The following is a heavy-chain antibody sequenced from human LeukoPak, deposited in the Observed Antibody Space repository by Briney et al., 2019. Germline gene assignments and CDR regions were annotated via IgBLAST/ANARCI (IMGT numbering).Heavy chain of an antibody. V-gene: IGHV4-59*01. D-gene: IGHD7-27*01. CDR3: AGTGLFFDY. Sequence: SQTLSLTCRVSGASISGYYWSWIRQPPGKGLEWIGHMYYSGGTTYNPSLKSRVSISLDTSKKHFSLKLSSVTAADTAVYYCAGTGLFFDYWSQGTLVTVSS. CDR1: GASISGYY. J-gene: IGHJ4*02. CDR2: MYYSGGT.